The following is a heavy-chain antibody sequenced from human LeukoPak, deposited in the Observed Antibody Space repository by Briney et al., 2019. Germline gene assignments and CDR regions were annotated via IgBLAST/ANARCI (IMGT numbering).Heavy chain of an antibody. CDR1: GFTFSSYW. D-gene: IGHD5-18*01. CDR2: IKYGGSEK. CDR3: ARAEGYSYAFYFVY. Sequence: HPGGSLRLPCAASGFTFSSYWMTWVGQAPGKGLEWVANIKYGGSEKYYADSVKGRFTISRDNAKNSLYLQMNSLRAEGTAVYFCARAEGYSYAFYFVYWGQGALVTVSS. V-gene: IGHV3-7*04. J-gene: IGHJ4*02.